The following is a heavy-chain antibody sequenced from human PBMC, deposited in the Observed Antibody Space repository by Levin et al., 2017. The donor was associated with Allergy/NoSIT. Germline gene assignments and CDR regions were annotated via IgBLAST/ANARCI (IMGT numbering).Heavy chain of an antibody. CDR3: ARGDYSSSLGDAFDI. CDR1: GFTFSSYG. V-gene: IGHV3-33*01. CDR2: IWYDGSNK. J-gene: IGHJ3*02. Sequence: SCAASGFTFSSYGMHWVRQAPGKGLEWVAVIWYDGSNKYYADSVKGRFTISRDNSKNTLYLQMNSLRAEDTAVYYCARGDYSSSLGDAFDIWGQGTMVTVSS. D-gene: IGHD6-13*01.